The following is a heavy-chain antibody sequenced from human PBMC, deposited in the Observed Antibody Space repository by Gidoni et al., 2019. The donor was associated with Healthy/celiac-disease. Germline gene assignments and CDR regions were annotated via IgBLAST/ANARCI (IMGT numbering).Heavy chain of an antibody. CDR3: ARGVLRFLEWLIDP. CDR2: IYYSGST. J-gene: IGHJ5*02. CDR1: GGSISSYY. V-gene: IGHV4-59*01. Sequence: QVQLQESGPGLVKPSETLSLTCTVSGGSISSYYWSWIRQPPGKGLEWIGYIYYSGSTNYNPSLKSRVTISVDTSKNQFSLKLSSVTAADTAVYYCARGVLRFLEWLIDPWGQGTLVTVSS. D-gene: IGHD3-3*01.